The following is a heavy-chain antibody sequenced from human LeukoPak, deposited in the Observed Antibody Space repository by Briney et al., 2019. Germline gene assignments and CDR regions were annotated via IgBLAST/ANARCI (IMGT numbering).Heavy chain of an antibody. Sequence: ASVKVSCKASGGTFSSYAISWVRQAPGQGLEWMGGIIPIFGTANYAQKFQGRVPITADESTSTAYMELSSLTSEDTAVYYCARDRDSLYCSSTSCYPRPTWFDPWGQGTLVTVSS. V-gene: IGHV1-69*13. D-gene: IGHD2-2*01. J-gene: IGHJ5*02. CDR2: IIPIFGTA. CDR1: GGTFSSYA. CDR3: ARDRDSLYCSSTSCYPRPTWFDP.